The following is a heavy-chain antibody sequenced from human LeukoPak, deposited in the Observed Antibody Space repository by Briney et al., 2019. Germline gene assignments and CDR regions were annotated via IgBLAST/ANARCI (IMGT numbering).Heavy chain of an antibody. D-gene: IGHD4-17*01. Sequence: GGSLRLSCAASGFTFRDYYMNWIRQVPGKGLEWVSYISTNDRTIRYADSVKGRFSISRDNANNSLYLQMKSLRAEDTAVYYCARRASVTTRYWYFDLWGRGTLITVSS. CDR2: ISTNDRTI. J-gene: IGHJ2*01. CDR1: GFTFRDYY. CDR3: ARRASVTTRYWYFDL. V-gene: IGHV3-11*04.